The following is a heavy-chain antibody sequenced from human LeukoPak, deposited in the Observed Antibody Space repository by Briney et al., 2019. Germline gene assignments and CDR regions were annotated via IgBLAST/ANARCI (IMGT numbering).Heavy chain of an antibody. CDR1: GFTFDDYG. CDR2: INWNGGST. V-gene: IGHV3-20*04. CDR3: ASLAYYYDSSGYSWYFDY. J-gene: IGHJ4*02. D-gene: IGHD3-22*01. Sequence: VGSLRLSCAASGFTFDDYGMSWVRQAPGKGLEWVSGINWNGGSTGYADSVKGRFTISRDNAKNSLYLQMNSLRAEDTALYYCASLAYYYDSSGYSWYFDYWGQGTLVTVSS.